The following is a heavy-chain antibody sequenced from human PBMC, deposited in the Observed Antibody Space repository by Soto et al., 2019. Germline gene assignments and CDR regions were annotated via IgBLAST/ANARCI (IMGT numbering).Heavy chain of an antibody. CDR3: ARGYPYGMDV. CDR1: GGSISSYY. Sequence: SETLSLTCTVSGGSISSYYWSWIRQPPGKGLEWIGYIYYSRSTNYNPSLKSRVTISVDTSKNQFSLKLSSVTAADTAVYYCARGYPYGMDVWGQGTTVTVSS. D-gene: IGHD3-16*02. CDR2: IYYSRST. V-gene: IGHV4-59*01. J-gene: IGHJ6*02.